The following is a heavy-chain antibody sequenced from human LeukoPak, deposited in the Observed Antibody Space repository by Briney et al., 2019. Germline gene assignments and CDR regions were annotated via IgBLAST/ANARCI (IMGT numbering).Heavy chain of an antibody. Sequence: ASVKVSCKASGYTFTRYGISWVRQAHGQGLEWMGWISAYNGNTNYAQRLQGRVTMTTDTSTSTAYMELRSLRSDDTAVYYCARGFSGFGVVIVYDAFDIWGQGTMVTVSS. CDR1: GYTFTRYG. V-gene: IGHV1-18*01. CDR3: ARGFSGFGVVIVYDAFDI. J-gene: IGHJ3*02. CDR2: ISAYNGNT. D-gene: IGHD3-3*01.